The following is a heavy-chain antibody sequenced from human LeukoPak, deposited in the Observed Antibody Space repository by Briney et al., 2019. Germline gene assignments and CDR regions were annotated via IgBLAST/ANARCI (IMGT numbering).Heavy chain of an antibody. CDR3: ARAQKDSNYGKEGFYYYYHMDV. CDR1: GYTFTSYD. D-gene: IGHD4-11*01. CDR2: MNPNSGNT. V-gene: IGHV1-8*01. J-gene: IGHJ6*03. Sequence: ASVKVSCKASGYTFTSYDINWVRQATGQGLEWMGWMNPNSGNTGYAQKFQGRVTMTRNTSISTAYMELSSLRSEDTAVYYCARAQKDSNYGKEGFYYYYHMDVWGKGTTVTVSS.